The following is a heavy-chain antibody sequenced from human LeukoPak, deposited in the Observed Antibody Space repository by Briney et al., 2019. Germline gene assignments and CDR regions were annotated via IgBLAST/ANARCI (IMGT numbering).Heavy chain of an antibody. D-gene: IGHD2-2*02. CDR3: ATAKYCSSTSCYTPNFDY. CDR1: GYTFTSYG. V-gene: IGHV1-18*01. J-gene: IGHJ4*02. CDR2: ISAYNGNT. Sequence: ASVKVSCKASGYTFTSYGISWVRQAPGQGLEWMGWISAYNGNTNYAQKLQGRVTMTTDTSTSTAYMELRSLRSDDTAVYYCATAKYCSSTSCYTPNFDYWGQGTLVTVSS.